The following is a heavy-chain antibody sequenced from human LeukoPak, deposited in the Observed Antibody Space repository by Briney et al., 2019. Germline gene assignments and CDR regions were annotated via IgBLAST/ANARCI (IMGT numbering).Heavy chain of an antibody. J-gene: IGHJ4*02. CDR1: GFTFSSYA. D-gene: IGHD4-23*01. V-gene: IGHV3-30*04. CDR2: ISFDGSEK. CDR3: ARVHVYGGNDHGDS. Sequence: QTGGSLRLSCAASGFTFSSYAMHWVRQASGKGLEWVAVISFDGSEKYYADSVKGRFTISRDNSKNTLYLQMNSLRAEDTAVYYCARVHVYGGNDHGDSWGQGTLVTVSS.